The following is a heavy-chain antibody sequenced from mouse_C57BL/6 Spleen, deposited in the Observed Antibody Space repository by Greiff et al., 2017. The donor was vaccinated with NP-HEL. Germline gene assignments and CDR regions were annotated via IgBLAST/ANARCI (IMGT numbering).Heavy chain of an antibody. V-gene: IGHV5-4*03. J-gene: IGHJ2*01. Sequence: DVKLVESGGGLVKPGGSLKLSCAASGFTFSSYAMSWVRQTPEKRLEWVATISDGGSYTYYPDNVKGRFTISRDNAKNNLYLQMSHLKSEDTAMYYCARALLDSSGYVGYWGQGTTLTVSS. CDR2: ISDGGSYT. CDR1: GFTFSSYA. CDR3: ARALLDSSGYVGY. D-gene: IGHD3-2*02.